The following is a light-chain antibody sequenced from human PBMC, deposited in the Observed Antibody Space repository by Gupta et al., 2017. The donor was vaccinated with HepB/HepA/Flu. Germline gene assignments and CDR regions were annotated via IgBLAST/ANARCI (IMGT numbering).Light chain of an antibody. Sequence: QSALTHHRSVSGSPGQSVTIYCTGTSSDVGGYNYVSWYQQHPGKAAKLMIYDVSKRPSGVPDRFSGSKSGNTASLTISGLQAEDEADYYCCSYAGSYTWVFGGGTKLTVL. CDR3: CSYAGSYTWV. CDR2: DVS. J-gene: IGLJ3*02. CDR1: SSDVGGYNY. V-gene: IGLV2-11*01.